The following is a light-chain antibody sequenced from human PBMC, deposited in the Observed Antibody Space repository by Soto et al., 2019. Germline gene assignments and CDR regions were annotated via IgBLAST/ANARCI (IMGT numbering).Light chain of an antibody. CDR2: DAS. Sequence: DIPMTQSPSSLSASVGDRVTITCQASQDISNYLNWYPQKPGKAPKLLIYDASNLETGVPSRFSGSGSGTDFTFTISSLQPEDIATYYFQQYDNLPFTFGPGTKVDIK. CDR3: QQYDNLPFT. V-gene: IGKV1-33*01. CDR1: QDISNY. J-gene: IGKJ3*01.